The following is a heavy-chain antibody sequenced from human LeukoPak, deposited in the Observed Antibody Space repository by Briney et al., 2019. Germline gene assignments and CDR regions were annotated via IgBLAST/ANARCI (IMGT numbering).Heavy chain of an antibody. V-gene: IGHV3-21*01. Sequence: PGGSLRLSCAASGFTFSSYSMNWVRQAPGKGLEWVSSISSSSSYIYYADSVKGRFTISRDNAKNSLYLQMNSLRAEDTAVYYCARAGSSVLSVSLPEFDYWGQGTLVTVSS. CDR2: ISSSSSYI. D-gene: IGHD2-2*01. CDR3: ARAGSSVLSVSLPEFDY. CDR1: GFTFSSYS. J-gene: IGHJ4*02.